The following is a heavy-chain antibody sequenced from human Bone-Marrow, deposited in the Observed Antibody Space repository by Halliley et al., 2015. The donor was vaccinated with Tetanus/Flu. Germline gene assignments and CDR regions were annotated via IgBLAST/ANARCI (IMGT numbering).Heavy chain of an antibody. J-gene: IGHJ4*02. D-gene: IGHD1-26*01. Sequence: QVQLVQSGAEVKKPGSSVKVSCKASGGTFSNYPISWVRQTPGQGLEWMGGIIPIFDRSNYAQKFQGRVTITADASTNTAFMELSNLRSEDTAVYYCARESGSLGSFASWGQGTLVAVSS. CDR1: GGTFSNYP. V-gene: IGHV1-69*01. CDR2: IIPIFDRS. CDR3: ARESGSLGSFAS.